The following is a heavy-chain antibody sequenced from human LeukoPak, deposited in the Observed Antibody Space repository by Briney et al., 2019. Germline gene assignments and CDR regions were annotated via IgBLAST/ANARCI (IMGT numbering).Heavy chain of an antibody. V-gene: IGHV3-23*01. CDR3: AKQEGYCNDSTCRFDY. D-gene: IGHD2-15*01. Sequence: GGSLRLSCAASGFTFSSYAMSWVRQAPGKGLEWVSAISGSGGTTYYADSVKGRFTISRDNSRNTLYLQMNSLRAEDTAVYYCAKQEGYCNDSTCRFDYWGQGTLVTVSS. CDR1: GFTFSSYA. J-gene: IGHJ4*02. CDR2: ISGSGGTT.